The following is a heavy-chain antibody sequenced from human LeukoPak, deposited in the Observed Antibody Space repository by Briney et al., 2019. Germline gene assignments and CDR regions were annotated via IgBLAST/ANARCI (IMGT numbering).Heavy chain of an antibody. CDR1: GVSISSSSYY. V-gene: IGHV4-39*01. CDR3: ASESSGWTFYYYYGMDV. D-gene: IGHD6-19*01. J-gene: IGHJ6*02. Sequence: SETLSLTCTVSGVSISSSSYYWGWIRQPPGKGLEWIGSIYYSGSTYCNPSLKSRVTISVDTSKNQFSLKLSSVTAADTAVYYCASESSGWTFYYYYGMDVWGQGTAVTVSS. CDR2: IYYSGST.